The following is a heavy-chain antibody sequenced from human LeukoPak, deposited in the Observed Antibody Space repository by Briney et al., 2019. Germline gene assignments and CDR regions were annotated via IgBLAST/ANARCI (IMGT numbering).Heavy chain of an antibody. CDR3: AKAGGGYSYNYYYYMDV. D-gene: IGHD5-18*01. CDR2: ISYDGSNK. CDR1: GFTVSSNY. V-gene: IGHV3-30*18. Sequence: PGGSLRLSCAASGFTVSSNYMSWVRQAPGKGLEWVAVISYDGSNKYYADSVKGRFTISRDNSKNTLYLQMNSLRAEDTAVYYCAKAGGGYSYNYYYYMDVWGKGTTVTVSS. J-gene: IGHJ6*03.